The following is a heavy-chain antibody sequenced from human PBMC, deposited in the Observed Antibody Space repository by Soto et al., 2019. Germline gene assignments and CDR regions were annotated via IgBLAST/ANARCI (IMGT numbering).Heavy chain of an antibody. CDR2: ISAHKGNT. CDR1: GYAFTTYG. V-gene: IGHV1-18*01. D-gene: IGHD6-6*01. CDR3: ARGRDGDY. J-gene: IGHJ4*02. Sequence: QVHLVQSGAEVKKPGASVKVSCKGSGYAFTTYGITWVRQAPGQGLEWMGCISAHKGNTNYAQKPQGRVTVTRGTSTSSAYMELRSLRSDDTAVYYCARGRDGDYWGQGALVTVSS.